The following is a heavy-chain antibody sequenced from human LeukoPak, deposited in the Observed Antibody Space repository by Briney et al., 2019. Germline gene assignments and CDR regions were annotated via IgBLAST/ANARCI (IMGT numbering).Heavy chain of an antibody. D-gene: IGHD3-22*01. CDR1: GFTFSSYS. CDR3: ARDGPRTYYYDSSGHNGAFDI. V-gene: IGHV3-48*01. J-gene: IGHJ3*02. Sequence: GGSLRLSCAASGFTFSSYSMNWVRQAPRKGLEWVSYISSSSSTIYYADSVKGRFTISRDNAKNSLYLQMNSLRAEDTAVYYCARDGPRTYYYDSSGHNGAFDIWGQGTMVTVSS. CDR2: ISSSSSTI.